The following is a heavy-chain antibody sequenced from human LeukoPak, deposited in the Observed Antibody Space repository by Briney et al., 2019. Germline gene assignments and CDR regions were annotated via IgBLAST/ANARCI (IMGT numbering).Heavy chain of an antibody. CDR3: ARGHLLNGWFKYDAFEI. V-gene: IGHV4-59*01. CDR2: IYYSGST. J-gene: IGHJ3*02. CDR1: GGSISSYY. Sequence: SETLSLTCTVSGGSISSYYWSWIRQPPGKGLEWIGYIYYSGSTNYKPSLKSRVTISVDTSKNQFSLKLSSVTAADTAVYYCARGHLLNGWFKYDAFEIWGQGTMVTVSS. D-gene: IGHD6-19*01.